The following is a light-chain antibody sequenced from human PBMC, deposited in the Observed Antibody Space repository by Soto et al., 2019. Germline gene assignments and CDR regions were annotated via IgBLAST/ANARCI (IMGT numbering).Light chain of an antibody. V-gene: IGKV3-20*01. CDR1: QSVRGSY. CDR2: EAS. J-gene: IGKJ2*01. CDR3: QQYASSPHT. Sequence: ELVLTQSPGTLSLSPGERVALSCRASQSVRGSYLAWYQQKPGQAPRLLIYEASRRAPGIPDRFSGSGSGTDFILTINKLEPEDLALYFCQQYASSPHTFGQGTKLETK.